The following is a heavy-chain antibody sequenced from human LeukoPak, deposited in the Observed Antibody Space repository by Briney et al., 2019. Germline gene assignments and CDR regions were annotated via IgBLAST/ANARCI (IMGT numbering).Heavy chain of an antibody. CDR3: ARGSFRIAVAGIGFDY. D-gene: IGHD6-19*01. CDR2: IYSGGST. V-gene: IGHV3-66*01. CDR1: GFTVSSNY. Sequence: GGSLRLSCAASGFTVSSNYMSWVRQAPGKGLEWVSVIYSGGSTYYADSVKGRFTISRDNSKNTLYLQMNSLRAEDTAVYYCARGSFRIAVAGIGFDYWGQGTLVIVSS. J-gene: IGHJ4*02.